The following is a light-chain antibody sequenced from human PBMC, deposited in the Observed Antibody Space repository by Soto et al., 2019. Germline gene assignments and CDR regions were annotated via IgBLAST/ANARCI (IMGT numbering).Light chain of an antibody. CDR1: QSISSW. J-gene: IGKJ1*01. Sequence: DIQMTQSPSTLSASVGDRVTITCRASQSISSWLAWYQQKPGKAPKLLIYDASSLESGVPSRFSGSGSGTKFTLTISSLQPDDFATYYCQQYNSYSSPTFGQGTKV. CDR2: DAS. CDR3: QQYNSYSSPT. V-gene: IGKV1-5*01.